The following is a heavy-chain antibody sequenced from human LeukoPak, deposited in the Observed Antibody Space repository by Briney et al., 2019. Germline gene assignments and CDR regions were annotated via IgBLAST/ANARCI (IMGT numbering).Heavy chain of an antibody. CDR3: ATLTTTQTYFDY. V-gene: IGHV3-23*01. J-gene: IGHJ4*02. CDR2: VSYSGSST. Sequence: GGSLRLSCAASGFTFSRYAVSWVRQAPGKGREWVSLVSYSGSSTYYADSVKGRFTIFRDSSKNTLYLQMNSLRAEDTAVYYCATLTTTQTYFDYWGQGTLVTVSS. D-gene: IGHD1-14*01. CDR1: GFTFSRYA.